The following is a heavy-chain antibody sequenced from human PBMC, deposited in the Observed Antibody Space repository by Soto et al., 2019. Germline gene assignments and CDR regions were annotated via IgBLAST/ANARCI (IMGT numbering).Heavy chain of an antibody. D-gene: IGHD6-13*01. CDR3: ATSAPIAAAGTVDYYGMDV. CDR2: IYPGDSDT. J-gene: IGHJ6*02. V-gene: IGHV5-51*01. Sequence: PGESLKISCKGSGYSFTSYWIGWVRQMPGKGLEWTGIIYPGDSDTRYSPSFQGQVTISADKSISTAYLQWSSLKASDTAMYYCATSAPIAAAGTVDYYGMDVWGQGTTVTVSS. CDR1: GYSFTSYW.